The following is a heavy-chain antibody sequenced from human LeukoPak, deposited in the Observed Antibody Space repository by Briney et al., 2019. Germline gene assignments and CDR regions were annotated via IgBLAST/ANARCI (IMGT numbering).Heavy chain of an antibody. CDR3: AKGSSNGRPYYFDY. J-gene: IGHJ4*02. CDR2: LNGGGDST. CDR1: GFTFSSYV. D-gene: IGHD6-19*01. V-gene: IGHV3-23*01. Sequence: GGSLRLSWAAAGFTFSSYVMSWVRQAPGKGLEWVSALNGGGDSTYYVASVKGRFTTSRDNSKNTLYLQMTSLRAEDTAVYYCAKGSSNGRPYYFDYWGQGALLTVSS.